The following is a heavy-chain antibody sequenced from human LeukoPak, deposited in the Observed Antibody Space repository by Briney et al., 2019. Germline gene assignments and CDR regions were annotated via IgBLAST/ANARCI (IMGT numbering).Heavy chain of an antibody. J-gene: IGHJ3*02. Sequence: ASETLSLTCTISGGSISSYYWSWIRQPPGKGLEWISYIHYNGNTNYNPSLKSRVTISIDTSKNQFSLKLSSVTAADTAVYYCARVPFGVIRSGAFDIWGQGTMVIVSS. CDR3: ARVPFGVIRSGAFDI. D-gene: IGHD3-3*01. V-gene: IGHV4-59*01. CDR2: IHYNGNT. CDR1: GGSISSYY.